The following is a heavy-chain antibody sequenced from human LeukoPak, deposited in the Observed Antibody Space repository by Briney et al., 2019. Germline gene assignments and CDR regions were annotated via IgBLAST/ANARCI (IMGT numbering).Heavy chain of an antibody. CDR2: ISGSGGST. V-gene: IGHV3-23*01. J-gene: IGHJ6*02. CDR3: AKYTNYDILTGYYSFLHV. CDR1: GFTFSSYA. D-gene: IGHD3-9*01. Sequence: GGSLRLSCAAFGFTFSSYAMSWVRQAPGKGLEWVSAISGSGGSTYYADSVKGRFTISRDNSKNTLYLQMNSLRAEDTAVYYCAKYTNYDILTGYYSFLHVWGQGTTVTVSS.